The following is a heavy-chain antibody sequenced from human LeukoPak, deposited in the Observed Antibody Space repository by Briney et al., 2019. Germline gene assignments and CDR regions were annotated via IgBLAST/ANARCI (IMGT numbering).Heavy chain of an antibody. CDR1: GLTFSSAV. Sequence: GGSLRLSCAASGLTFSSAVMAWVRQCPGKGLEWVASVSGNGDMTYYTDSVKGRFAISRDNPRNTLFLQLSGLTFDDTARYYCAKVDIVGSRKPGMDVWGQGTTVTVSS. CDR3: AKVDIVGSRKPGMDV. J-gene: IGHJ6*02. D-gene: IGHD2-21*01. V-gene: IGHV3-23*01. CDR2: VSGNGDMT.